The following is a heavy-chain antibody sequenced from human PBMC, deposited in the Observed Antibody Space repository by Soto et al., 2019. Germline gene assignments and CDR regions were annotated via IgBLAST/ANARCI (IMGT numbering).Heavy chain of an antibody. CDR2: INHSGST. D-gene: IGHD2-15*01. CDR1: GGSFSGYY. CDR3: ARGPFYCSGGSCYRNWFDP. Sequence: QVQLQQWGAGLLKPSETLSLTCAVYGGSFSGYYWSWIRQPPGKGLEWIGEINHSGSTNYNPSLKSRVTISVDTSKHQFSLKLSAVTAADTAVYYCARGPFYCSGGSCYRNWFDPWGPGTLVTVSS. J-gene: IGHJ5*02. V-gene: IGHV4-34*01.